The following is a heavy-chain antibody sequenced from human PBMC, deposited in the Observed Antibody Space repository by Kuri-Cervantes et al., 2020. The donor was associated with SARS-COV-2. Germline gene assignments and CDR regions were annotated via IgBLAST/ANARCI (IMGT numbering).Heavy chain of an antibody. J-gene: IGHJ3*02. D-gene: IGHD3-22*01. Sequence: ASVKVSCKASGYTFTDYYMHWVRQAPGQGLEWMGWINPNSGGTNYAQKFQGWVTMTRDTSISTVYMELSRLRADDTAVYYCATSTPFRRLVVISQWGAFEIWGQGTLVTVSS. V-gene: IGHV1-2*04. CDR2: INPNSGGT. CDR3: ATSTPFRRLVVISQWGAFEI. CDR1: GYTFTDYY.